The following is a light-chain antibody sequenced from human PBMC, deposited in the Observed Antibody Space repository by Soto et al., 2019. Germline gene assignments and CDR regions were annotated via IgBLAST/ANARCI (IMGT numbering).Light chain of an antibody. V-gene: IGKV3-15*01. CDR1: QGIGST. CDR2: GAS. J-gene: IGKJ4*01. Sequence: EIVITQSPATLSVSPGEGVTLSCRASQGIGSTLAWYQQKPGQTPRLLIYGASTRATDVPARFSGSGSGTDFTLTINGLQSEDFAVYYCQHYVTWQLTFGGGTKVESK. CDR3: QHYVTWQLT.